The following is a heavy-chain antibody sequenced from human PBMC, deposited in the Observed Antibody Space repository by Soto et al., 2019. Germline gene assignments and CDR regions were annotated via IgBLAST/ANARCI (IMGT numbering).Heavy chain of an antibody. CDR2: INPDNGNT. V-gene: IGHV1-3*01. D-gene: IGHD2-2*01. CDR3: ASGCDIVVVPAQSYGMDV. J-gene: IGHJ6*02. Sequence: GASVKVSCKASGYTFTRYTMNWVRQAPGQRLEWMGWINPDNGNTKSSQKFQDRVIITRDTSASTAYMDLSSLRSEDTAVYYCASGCDIVVVPAQSYGMDVWGQGTTVTVSS. CDR1: GYTFTRYT.